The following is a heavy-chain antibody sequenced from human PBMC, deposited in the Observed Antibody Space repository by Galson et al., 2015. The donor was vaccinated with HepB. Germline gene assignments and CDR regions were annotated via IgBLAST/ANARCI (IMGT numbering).Heavy chain of an antibody. CDR2: ISWNSGSI. J-gene: IGHJ6*02. CDR1: GFTFDDYA. D-gene: IGHD6-6*01. Sequence: SLRLSCAASGFTFDDYAMHWVRQAPGKGLEWVSGISWNSGSIGYADSVKGRFTISRDNAKNSLYLQMNSLRAEDTALYYCAKGSIAARPDYYYYGMDVWGQGTTVTVSS. CDR3: AKGSIAARPDYYYYGMDV. V-gene: IGHV3-9*01.